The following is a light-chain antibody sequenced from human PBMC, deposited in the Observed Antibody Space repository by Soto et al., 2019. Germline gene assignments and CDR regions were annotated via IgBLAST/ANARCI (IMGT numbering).Light chain of an antibody. Sequence: QSALTQPRSVSGSPGQSVAISCTGTSSDVGSSNFVSWYQQHPGKAPKLMIYDVTARPSGVPDRFSASKSGNTASLTISGLQAEHEADYYCCSYAGTFTPVVFGGGTKLTVL. CDR3: CSYAGTFTPVV. V-gene: IGLV2-11*01. CDR2: DVT. J-gene: IGLJ2*01. CDR1: SSDVGSSNF.